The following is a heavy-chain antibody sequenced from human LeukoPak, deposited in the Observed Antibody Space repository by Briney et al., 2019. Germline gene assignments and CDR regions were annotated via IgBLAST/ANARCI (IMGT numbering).Heavy chain of an antibody. Sequence: PGGSLRLSCAASGFSFSNYGMHWVRQAPGKGLVWVSRINSDGSSTSYADSVKGRFTISRDNAKNTLYLQMNSLRAEDTAVYYCARDRVYCSSTSCHRFFDYWGQGTLVTVSS. CDR1: GFSFSNYG. V-gene: IGHV3-74*01. J-gene: IGHJ4*02. D-gene: IGHD2-2*01. CDR2: INSDGSST. CDR3: ARDRVYCSSTSCHRFFDY.